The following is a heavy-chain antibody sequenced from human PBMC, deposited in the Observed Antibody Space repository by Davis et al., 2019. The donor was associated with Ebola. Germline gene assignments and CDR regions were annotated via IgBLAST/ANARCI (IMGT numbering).Heavy chain of an antibody. CDR1: GFVFSAFS. Sequence: GESLKISCAASGFVFSAFSMNWVRQAPGKGLEWITYITKGSDAIHYADSVKGRFTVSRDNAKNSVFLQMSSLRDEDSAVYYCARDRFFAFDFWSQGVHVSVSS. CDR2: ITKGSDAI. V-gene: IGHV3-48*02. CDR3: ARDRFFAFDF. J-gene: IGHJ4*02. D-gene: IGHD3/OR15-3a*01.